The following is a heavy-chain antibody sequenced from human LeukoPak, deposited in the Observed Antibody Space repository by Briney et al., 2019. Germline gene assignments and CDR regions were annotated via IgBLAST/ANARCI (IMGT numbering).Heavy chain of an antibody. CDR2: TYYRSKWYN. J-gene: IGHJ4*02. V-gene: IGHV6-1*01. D-gene: IGHD6-19*01. Sequence: SQTLSLTRAISGDSVSSNSAAWNWIRQSPSRGLEWLGRTYYRSKWYNDYAVSVKSRITINPDTSKNRFSLQLNSVSPEDTAVYYCARALRLGWTGVDYWGQGTLVTVSS. CDR3: ARALRLGWTGVDY. CDR1: GDSVSSNSAA.